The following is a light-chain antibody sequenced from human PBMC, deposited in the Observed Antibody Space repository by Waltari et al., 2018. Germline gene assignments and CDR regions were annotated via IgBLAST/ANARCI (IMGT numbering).Light chain of an antibody. Sequence: ETIMTQSPSTMSVSAGERATLSCRAIQTVSSNLAWYQQNPGQAPRLLIYGASSRAAGIPARFSGSGSGTQFTLTINSLQSEDFAVYYCQQYNNWPPWTFGQGTKVEIK. J-gene: IGKJ1*01. CDR3: QQYNNWPPWT. CDR1: QTVSSN. V-gene: IGKV3-15*01. CDR2: GAS.